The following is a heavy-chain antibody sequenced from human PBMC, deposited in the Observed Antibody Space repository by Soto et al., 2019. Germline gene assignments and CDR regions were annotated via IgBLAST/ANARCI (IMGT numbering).Heavy chain of an antibody. D-gene: IGHD6-6*01. V-gene: IGHV4-39*01. CDR2: IYYSGST. CDR3: ERHRARNWLDP. CDR1: GGSISSSSYY. J-gene: IGHJ5*02. Sequence: SETLSLTCIVSGGSISSSSYYWGWIRQPPGKGLEWIGGIYYSGSTYYNPSLKSRVTISVDTSKNQFSLKLSSVTAADTAVFYCERHRARNWLDPWGEGTLVTVYS.